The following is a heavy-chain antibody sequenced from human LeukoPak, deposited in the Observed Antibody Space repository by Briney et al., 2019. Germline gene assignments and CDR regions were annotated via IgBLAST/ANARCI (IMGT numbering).Heavy chain of an antibody. CDR1: GYTFTSYG. V-gene: IGHV1-18*01. Sequence: ASVKVSCKASGYTFTSYGISWVRQAPGQGLEWMGWIRAYNGNTNYAQKLQGRVTMTTDTSTSTAYMELRSLRSDDTAVYYCARVLSVPLLPHCSSTSCYRWFDPWGQGTLVTVSS. D-gene: IGHD2-2*02. CDR3: ARVLSVPLLPHCSSTSCYRWFDP. J-gene: IGHJ5*02. CDR2: IRAYNGNT.